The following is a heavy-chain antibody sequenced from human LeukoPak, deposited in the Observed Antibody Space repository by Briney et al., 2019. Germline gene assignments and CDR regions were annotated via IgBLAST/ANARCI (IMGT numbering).Heavy chain of an antibody. Sequence: PGGSLRLSCAASGFTSSGYTMNWVGQAPGKGLGGFSSISSSSSYIYYADSVKGRFTISRDNAKNSLYLQMNSLRAEDTAVYYCARDGYYDSSGDYWGQGTLVTVSS. V-gene: IGHV3-21*01. CDR3: ARDGYYDSSGDY. CDR1: GFTSSGYT. D-gene: IGHD3-22*01. J-gene: IGHJ4*02. CDR2: ISSSSSYI.